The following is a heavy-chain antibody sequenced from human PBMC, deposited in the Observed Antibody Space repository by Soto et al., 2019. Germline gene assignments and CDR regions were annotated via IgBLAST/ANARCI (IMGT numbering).Heavy chain of an antibody. CDR2: IIPIFGTA. V-gene: IGHV1-69*13. J-gene: IGHJ4*02. Sequence: AAVKVYCKASGGTFSRYAISWVRQAPGQGLEWMGGIIPIFGTANYAQKFQGRVTITADESTSTAYMELSSLRSEDTAVYYCARGLYYYDSSGYYPFDYWGQGTLVTVSS. CDR3: ARGLYYYDSSGYYPFDY. D-gene: IGHD3-22*01. CDR1: GGTFSRYA.